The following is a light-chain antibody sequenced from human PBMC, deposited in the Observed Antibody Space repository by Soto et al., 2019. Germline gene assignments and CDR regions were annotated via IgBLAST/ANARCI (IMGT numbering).Light chain of an antibody. CDR3: QQSYNSPQT. J-gene: IGKJ1*01. CDR2: AAS. CDR1: QTIMTY. V-gene: IGKV1-39*01. Sequence: DIQMTQSPSSLSASVXDXVTIXCRASQTIMTYLNWYQLKTGKPPRLLIYAASSLQSGVPSRFSGSGSGTDFTLTISSLQPEDFATYSCQQSYNSPQTFGRGTKVDIK.